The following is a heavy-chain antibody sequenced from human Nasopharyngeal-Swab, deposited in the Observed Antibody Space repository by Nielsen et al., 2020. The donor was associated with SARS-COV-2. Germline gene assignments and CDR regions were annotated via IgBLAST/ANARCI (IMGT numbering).Heavy chain of an antibody. CDR2: INSDGSST. Sequence: GESLKISCAASGFTFSSYWMHWVRQAPGKGLVWVSRINSDGSSTSYADSVKGRFTISRDNAKNTLYLQMNSLRAEDTAVYYCARALPDTYCGGDCYYNWGQGTLVTVSS. CDR1: GFTFSSYW. V-gene: IGHV3-74*01. D-gene: IGHD2-21*02. CDR3: ARALPDTYCGGDCYYN. J-gene: IGHJ4*02.